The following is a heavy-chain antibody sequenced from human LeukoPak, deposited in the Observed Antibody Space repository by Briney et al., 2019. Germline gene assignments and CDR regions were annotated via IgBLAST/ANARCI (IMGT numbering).Heavy chain of an antibody. CDR2: INTNTGNP. Sequence: ASVKVSCKASGYTFTSYAMNWVRQAPGQGLEWMGWINTNTGNPTYAQGFTGRFAFSLDTSVSTAYLRISSLKAEDTAVYYCARGSGWHLLVPIDYWGQGTLVTVSS. CDR3: ARGSGWHLLVPIDY. V-gene: IGHV7-4-1*02. J-gene: IGHJ4*02. CDR1: GYTFTSYA. D-gene: IGHD6-19*01.